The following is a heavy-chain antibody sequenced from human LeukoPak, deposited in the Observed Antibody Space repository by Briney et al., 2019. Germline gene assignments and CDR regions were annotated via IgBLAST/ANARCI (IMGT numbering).Heavy chain of an antibody. D-gene: IGHD6-19*01. V-gene: IGHV3-23*01. Sequence: GGSLRLSCAASGFSFSSYAMTWVRQAPGKGLEWVSSIDAGGGDTYHSDSVKGRFTISRDNSMNTLYLQMNSLRADDTAVYYCGRPTKYWLVRGNGVDVWGQGSTVTVSS. CDR1: GFSFSSYA. CDR2: IDAGGGDT. CDR3: GRPTKYWLVRGNGVDV. J-gene: IGHJ6*02.